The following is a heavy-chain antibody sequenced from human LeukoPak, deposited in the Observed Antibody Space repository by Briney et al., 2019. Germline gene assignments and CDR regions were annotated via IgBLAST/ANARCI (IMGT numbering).Heavy chain of an antibody. Sequence: GGSLRLSCAASGFTFSSYSMTWVRQAPGKGLEWLSSFTSRSRSIYYADSVKGRFTISRDNAKNLLYLQMNNLRPEDTAFYFCAKDVFSANWYYFDQWGQGTLVTVSS. CDR3: AKDVFSANWYYFDQ. CDR1: GFTFSSYS. J-gene: IGHJ4*02. D-gene: IGHD4/OR15-4a*01. CDR2: FTSRSRSI. V-gene: IGHV3-21*04.